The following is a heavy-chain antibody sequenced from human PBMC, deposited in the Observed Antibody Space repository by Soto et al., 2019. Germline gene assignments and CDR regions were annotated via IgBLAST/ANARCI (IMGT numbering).Heavy chain of an antibody. D-gene: IGHD5-12*01. CDR2: IIPILGIA. CDR1: GGTFSSYT. Sequence: GASVKVSCKASGGTFSSYTISWVRQAPGQGLEWMGRIIPILGIANYAQKFQGRVTITADKSTSTAYMELSSLRSEDTAVYYCAKDYSSGYQPNWFDPWCQGPLATVSS. V-gene: IGHV1-69*04. CDR3: AKDYSSGYQPNWFDP. J-gene: IGHJ5*02.